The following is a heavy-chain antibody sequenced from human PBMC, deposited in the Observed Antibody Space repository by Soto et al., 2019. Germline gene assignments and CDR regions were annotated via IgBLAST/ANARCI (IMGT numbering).Heavy chain of an antibody. J-gene: IGHJ6*02. V-gene: IGHV3-48*02. CDR3: ARDQDIVVAPGAYGMDV. CDR1: GFTFSSYA. Sequence: GGSLRLSCAASGFTFSSYAIHWVRQVPGKGLEWLSYISSSSRITYYADSVKGRFTVSRDNAKNSLYLQMNSLRDEDTAVYYCARDQDIVVAPGAYGMDVWGQGTTVTVSS. D-gene: IGHD2-2*01. CDR2: ISSSSRIT.